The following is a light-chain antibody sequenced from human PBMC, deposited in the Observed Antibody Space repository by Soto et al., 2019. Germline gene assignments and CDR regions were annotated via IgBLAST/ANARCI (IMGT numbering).Light chain of an antibody. CDR1: QSVSSSY. CDR2: GAS. CDR3: QQYGSSPFL. Sequence: EIVLTQSPGTLSLSPGERATLSCRASQSVSSSYLAWYQQKPGQAPRLLIYGASSRATGIPDRFSGSGSGTDFTLTISRLEPEDFAVYYCQQYGSSPFLFCQGTKLEIK. J-gene: IGKJ2*01. V-gene: IGKV3-20*01.